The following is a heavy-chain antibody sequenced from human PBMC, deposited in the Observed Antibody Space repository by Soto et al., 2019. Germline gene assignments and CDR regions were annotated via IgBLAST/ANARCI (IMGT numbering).Heavy chain of an antibody. Sequence: EVQLVESGGGLIQPGGSLRLSCAVSGFTVSSNYMSWVRQAPGKGLEWVSVIYSGGSTYYADSVKGRFTISRDNSKSTLYLQMNSLRAADTAVYYCARHITMDPLLVYWGQGTLVTVSS. V-gene: IGHV3-53*01. CDR1: GFTVSSNY. CDR3: ARHITMDPLLVY. J-gene: IGHJ4*02. CDR2: IYSGGST. D-gene: IGHD3-10*01.